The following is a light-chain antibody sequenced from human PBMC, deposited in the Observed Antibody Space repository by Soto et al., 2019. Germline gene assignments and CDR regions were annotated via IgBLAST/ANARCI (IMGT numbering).Light chain of an antibody. J-gene: IGKJ1*01. CDR2: EAS. Sequence: DIQMTQSPSTLSASLGDRATITCRASQRISGSFAWYQQKPGKAPKLLIYEASSLESGVPSRFRGSSSGTEFTLTISSLQPDDVETYYRQQYNSYPWTCGQGTKVDIK. V-gene: IGKV1-5*01. CDR1: QRISGS. CDR3: QQYNSYPWT.